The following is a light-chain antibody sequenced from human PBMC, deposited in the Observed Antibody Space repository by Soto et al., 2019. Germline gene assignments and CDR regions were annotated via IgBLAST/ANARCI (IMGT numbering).Light chain of an antibody. V-gene: IGLV7-46*01. CDR2: ETS. Sequence: QAVVTQEPSLTVSPGGTVTLTCGSTSGAVTSGHYPYWFQQKPGQAPRTLIYETSNKHSWTPARFSGSLLGGKAALTLSGAQPEDEAEYYCSLSYSGAWVFGGGTKLTVL. J-gene: IGLJ3*02. CDR1: SGAVTSGHY. CDR3: SLSYSGAWV.